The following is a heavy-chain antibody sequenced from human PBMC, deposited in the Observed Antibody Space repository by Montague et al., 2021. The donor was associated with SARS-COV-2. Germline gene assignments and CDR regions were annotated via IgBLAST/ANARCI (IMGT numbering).Heavy chain of an antibody. CDR2: IYYSGST. V-gene: IGHV4-39*01. J-gene: IGHJ5*02. CDR1: GGSISSSSYC. CDR3: ARTEIQVWSRRWFDP. Sequence: SETLSLTCTVSGGSISSSSYCWGWIRQPPGKGLEWIGSIYYSGSTYYNPSLKSRVTISVDTSKNQFSLKLSSVTAADTAVYYCARTEIQVWSRRWFDPWGQGTLVTVSS. D-gene: IGHD5-18*01.